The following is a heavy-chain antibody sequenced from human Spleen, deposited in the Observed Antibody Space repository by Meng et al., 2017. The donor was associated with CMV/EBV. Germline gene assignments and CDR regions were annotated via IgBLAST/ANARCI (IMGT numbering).Heavy chain of an antibody. Sequence: GESLKISCAASGFTFSSYAMHWVRQAPGKGLEWVSVIYSGGSSTYYADSVKGRFTISRDNSKNTLFLQMNSLRAEDTAVYYCARNWGYNDGSSYYWGMFDYWGQGTPVTVSS. CDR2: IYSGGSST. V-gene: IGHV3-23*03. J-gene: IGHJ4*02. D-gene: IGHD3-22*01. CDR3: ARNWGYNDGSSYYWGMFDY. CDR1: GFTFSSYA.